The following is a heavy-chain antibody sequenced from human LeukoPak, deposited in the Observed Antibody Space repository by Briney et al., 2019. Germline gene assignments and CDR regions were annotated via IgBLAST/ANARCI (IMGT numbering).Heavy chain of an antibody. V-gene: IGHV3-30*04. J-gene: IGHJ4*02. Sequence: GGSLRLSCAASGFTFSLYAMHWVRQAPGKGLEWVAVISYDGSNKYYADSVKGRFTISRDNSKNTLYLQMNSLRAEDTAVYYCAREPGGYFDYWGQGTLVTVSS. CDR2: ISYDGSNK. D-gene: IGHD3-10*01. CDR3: AREPGGYFDY. CDR1: GFTFSLYA.